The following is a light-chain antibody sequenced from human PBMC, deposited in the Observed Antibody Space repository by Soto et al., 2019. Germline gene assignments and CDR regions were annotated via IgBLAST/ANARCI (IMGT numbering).Light chain of an antibody. CDR1: SNDVGSYNL. Sequence: QSVLTQPASVSGSPGQSMTISCTGTSNDVGSYNLVSWYQQHPGKAPKLMIYEVSKRPSGVSNRFSGSKSGNTASLTISGLQAEDEADYYCCSYAGSSTFVVFGGGTKVTVL. J-gene: IGLJ2*01. CDR3: CSYAGSSTFVV. V-gene: IGLV2-23*02. CDR2: EVS.